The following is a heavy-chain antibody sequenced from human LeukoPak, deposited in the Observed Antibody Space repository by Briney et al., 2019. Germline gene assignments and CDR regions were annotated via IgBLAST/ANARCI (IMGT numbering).Heavy chain of an antibody. CDR3: ARDGSTYCSGGSCYSGYFDY. CDR2: ISSSSSSYI. Sequence: GGSLRLSCAASGFTFSSYSMNWVRQAPGKGLEWVSSISSSSSSYIYYADSVKGRFTISRDNAKNSLYLQMNSLRAEDTAVYYCARDGSTYCSGGSCYSGYFDYWGQGTLVTVSS. J-gene: IGHJ4*02. D-gene: IGHD2-15*01. V-gene: IGHV3-21*01. CDR1: GFTFSSYS.